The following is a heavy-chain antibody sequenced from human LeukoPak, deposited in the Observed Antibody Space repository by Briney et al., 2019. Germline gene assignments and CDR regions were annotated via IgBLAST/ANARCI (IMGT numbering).Heavy chain of an antibody. V-gene: IGHV3-23*01. CDR2: ISGSGGST. D-gene: IGHD2/OR15-2a*01. CDR1: GFTFRTYP. Sequence: GGSLRVSFAASGFTFRTYPMNWVRQAPGKGLEWVSTISGSGGSTYYADSVKGRFTISRDNSKNTLYLQMNRLRADDTAIYYCAKERTQTTSFDYWGQGTLVTVSS. CDR3: AKERTQTTSFDY. J-gene: IGHJ4*02.